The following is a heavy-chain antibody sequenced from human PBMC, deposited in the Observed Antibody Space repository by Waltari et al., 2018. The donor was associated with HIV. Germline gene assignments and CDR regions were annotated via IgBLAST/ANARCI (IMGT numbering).Heavy chain of an antibody. D-gene: IGHD5-12*01. V-gene: IGHV4-38-2*01. CDR1: GYSIRSGFY. J-gene: IGHJ4*02. CDR2: SHHGGNS. Sequence: QLLLQESGPGLVKPSETLSLICAVSGYSIRSGFYWGWIRQPPGKGLEWIGRSHHGGNSHYNPSLQSRVTISVDTSKNQVSLKLRSVTAADTAAYYCARARGHSYGSDEGFDYWGQGTLVTVSS. CDR3: ARARGHSYGSDEGFDY.